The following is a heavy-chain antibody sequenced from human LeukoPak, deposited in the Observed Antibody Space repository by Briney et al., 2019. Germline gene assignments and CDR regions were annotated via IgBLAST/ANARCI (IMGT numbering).Heavy chain of an antibody. V-gene: IGHV4-39*07. CDR2: IYHSGST. CDR3: AAPGSVYSSGSSDY. D-gene: IGHD6-19*01. J-gene: IGHJ4*02. CDR1: GGSISSGGYY. Sequence: SETLSLTCTVSGGSISSGGYYWSWIRQPPGKGLEWIGEIYHSGSTNYNPSLKSRVTISVDKSKNQFSLKLSSVTAADTAVYYCAAPGSVYSSGSSDYWGQGTLVTVSS.